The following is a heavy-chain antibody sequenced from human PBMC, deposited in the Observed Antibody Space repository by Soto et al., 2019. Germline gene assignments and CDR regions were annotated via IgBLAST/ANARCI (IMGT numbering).Heavy chain of an antibody. D-gene: IGHD3-3*01. Sequence: PGGSLRLSCAASGFTFDDYAMHWVRQAPGKGLEWVSGISWNSGSIGYADSVKGRFTISRDNAKNSLYLQMNSLRAEDTALYYCAKDISHQSVYYDFWSGPRINYYMDVWGKGTTVTVSS. V-gene: IGHV3-9*01. CDR2: ISWNSGSI. J-gene: IGHJ6*03. CDR1: GFTFDDYA. CDR3: AKDISHQSVYYDFWSGPRINYYMDV.